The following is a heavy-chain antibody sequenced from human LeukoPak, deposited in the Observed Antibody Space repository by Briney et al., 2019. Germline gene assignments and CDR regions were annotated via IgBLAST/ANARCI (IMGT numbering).Heavy chain of an antibody. CDR3: AREGSDY. Sequence: GASVKVSCKASEYTFTSYDINWVRQATGQGLEWMGYMNPNSGNTGYAQKFQGRVTITTNTSTSTAYMELSSLRSDDTAVYYCAREGSDYWGQGTLVTVSS. CDR1: EYTFTSYD. J-gene: IGHJ4*02. CDR2: MNPNSGNT. V-gene: IGHV1-8*03.